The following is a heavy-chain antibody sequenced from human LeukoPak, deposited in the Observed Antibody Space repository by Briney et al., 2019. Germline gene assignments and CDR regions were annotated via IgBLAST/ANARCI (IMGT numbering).Heavy chain of an antibody. CDR1: GITFSSYG. J-gene: IGHJ4*02. V-gene: IGHV4-4*07. CDR3: ARDRYYYGSGSPYFDY. CDR2: IYTSGST. D-gene: IGHD3-10*01. Sequence: GSLRLSCAASGITFSSYGMSWIRQPAGKGLEWIGRIYTSGSTNYNPSLKSRVTMSVDTSKNQFSLKLSSVTAADTAVYYCARDRYYYGSGSPYFDYWGQGTLVTVSS.